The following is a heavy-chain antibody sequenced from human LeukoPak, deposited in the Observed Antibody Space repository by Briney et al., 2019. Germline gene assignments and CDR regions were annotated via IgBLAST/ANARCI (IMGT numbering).Heavy chain of an antibody. CDR2: INHSGST. J-gene: IGHJ4*02. CDR3: ARGVADSSGYYIKFDY. V-gene: IGHV4-34*01. D-gene: IGHD3-22*01. Sequence: SETLSLTCAVYGGSFSGYYWSWIRQPPGKGLEWIGEINHSGSTNYNPSLKSRVTISVDTSKNRFSLKLSSVTAADTAVYYCARGVADSSGYYIKFDYWGQGTLVTVSS. CDR1: GGSFSGYY.